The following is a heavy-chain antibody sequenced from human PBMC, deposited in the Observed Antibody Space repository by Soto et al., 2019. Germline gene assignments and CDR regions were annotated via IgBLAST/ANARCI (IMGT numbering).Heavy chain of an antibody. J-gene: IGHJ4*02. CDR3: ARGGGPYVWFNEF. CDR2: IIPVFGTT. CDR1: GGLFSSFA. V-gene: IGHV1-69*13. D-gene: IGHD3-16*01. Sequence: SVKVSCKGSGGLFSSFAISWVRQAPGQGLEWMGGIIPVFGTTNYAQKFQGRVTITADESTNTAYMELSSLTSDDTAMYYCARGGGPYVWFNEFWGQGTQVTVSS.